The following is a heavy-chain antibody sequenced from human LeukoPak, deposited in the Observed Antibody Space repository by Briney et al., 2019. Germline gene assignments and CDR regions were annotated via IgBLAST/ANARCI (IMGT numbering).Heavy chain of an antibody. CDR1: GFTLRAYA. CDR2: IKQDGSEN. V-gene: IGHV3-7*01. D-gene: IGHD6-19*01. Sequence: GGSPRLSCAASGFTLRAYAMSWVRQAPGKGLEWVANIKQDGSENYYVDSVKGRFTISRDNAKNSLYLQMNSLRAEDTAVYYCARGSGWYFPWGQGTLVTVSS. J-gene: IGHJ5*02. CDR3: ARGSGWYFP.